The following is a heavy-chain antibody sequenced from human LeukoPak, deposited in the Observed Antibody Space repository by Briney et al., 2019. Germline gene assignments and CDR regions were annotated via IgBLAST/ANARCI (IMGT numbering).Heavy chain of an antibody. CDR1: GESISGFY. V-gene: IGHV4-59*01. CDR3: ARSDCYGLVGI. J-gene: IGHJ3*02. Sequence: SETLSLTCTVSGESISGFYWTWIRQPPGKGLERIGYIYYSGSTNYNPSLKSRVTISVDTSKNQFSLKLSSVTAADTAVYSCARSDCYGLVGIWGQGTMVTVSS. D-gene: IGHD3-10*01. CDR2: IYYSGST.